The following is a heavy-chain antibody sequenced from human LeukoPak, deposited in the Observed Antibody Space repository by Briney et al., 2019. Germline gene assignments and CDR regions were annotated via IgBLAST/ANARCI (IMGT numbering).Heavy chain of an antibody. CDR3: ARASRGVTTDAFDI. J-gene: IGHJ3*02. CDR2: ISSSSSYI. D-gene: IGHD3-10*01. Sequence: GGSLRLSCAASGFTFSSYSMNWVRQAPGKGLEWVSSISSSSSYIYYADSVKGRFTISRDNAKNSLYLQMNSLRAEDTAVYYCARASRGVTTDAFDIWGQGTMVTVSA. V-gene: IGHV3-21*01. CDR1: GFTFSSYS.